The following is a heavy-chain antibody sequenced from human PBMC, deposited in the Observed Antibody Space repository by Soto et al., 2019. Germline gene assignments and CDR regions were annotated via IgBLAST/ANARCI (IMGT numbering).Heavy chain of an antibody. Sequence: VQLVESGGTLVQPGGSLRLSCTASGFSVTSNYMTWVRQAPGKGLECVSVIYAGGNTYYADSVKGRFTISSDKSKNTLYLQMNTLRAEDTAVYYCARVTTFYDILTSSYALNYFDYWGQGTRVTVSS. CDR1: GFSVTSNY. CDR3: ARVTTFYDILTSSYALNYFDY. CDR2: IYAGGNT. D-gene: IGHD3-9*01. J-gene: IGHJ4*02. V-gene: IGHV3-53*01.